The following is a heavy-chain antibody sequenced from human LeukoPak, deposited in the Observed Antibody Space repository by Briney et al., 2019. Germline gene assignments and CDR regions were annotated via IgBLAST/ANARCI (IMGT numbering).Heavy chain of an antibody. V-gene: IGHV3-21*01. CDR1: GFTFSSYS. D-gene: IGHD6-13*01. Sequence: EGSLRLSCAASGFTFSSYSMDWVRQAPGKGLEWVSSISSSSSYIYYADSVKGRFTISRDNAKNSLYLQMNSLRAEDTAVYYCARDPPPGIAAAGDRDYWGQGTLVTVSS. J-gene: IGHJ4*02. CDR2: ISSSSSYI. CDR3: ARDPPPGIAAAGDRDY.